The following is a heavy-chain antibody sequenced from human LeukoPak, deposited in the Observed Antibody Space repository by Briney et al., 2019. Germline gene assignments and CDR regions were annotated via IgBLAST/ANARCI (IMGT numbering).Heavy chain of an antibody. CDR1: GFTFSGSA. CDR2: IRCKANSYAT. J-gene: IGHJ4*02. CDR3: TSGTTSGESDY. D-gene: IGHD1-1*01. Sequence: GGSLRLSCAASGFTFSGSAMYWVRQAPRKGGEWVGRIRCKANSYATAYAASVKGRFNMSRDESKNTAYLQMNSLKTEDTAVYYCTSGTTSGESDYWGQGTLVTVSS. V-gene: IGHV3-73*01.